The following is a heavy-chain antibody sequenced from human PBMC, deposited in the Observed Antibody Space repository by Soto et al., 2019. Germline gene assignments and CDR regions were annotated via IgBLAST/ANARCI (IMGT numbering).Heavy chain of an antibody. CDR2: VYYNGFT. V-gene: IGHV4-39*01. D-gene: IGHD3-3*01. Sequence: SETLSLSCTVSGGSISSSSYYWAWNRQSPGKGLEWIGSVYYNGFTYYNPSLKSRVTISVDTSKNQFSLKLTSVTAADTAVYYCARMGDFWSGPGELDPWGQGTLVTVSS. CDR1: GGSISSSSYY. J-gene: IGHJ5*02. CDR3: ARMGDFWSGPGELDP.